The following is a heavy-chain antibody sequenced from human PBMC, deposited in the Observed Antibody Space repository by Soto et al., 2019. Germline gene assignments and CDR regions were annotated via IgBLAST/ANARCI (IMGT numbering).Heavy chain of an antibody. J-gene: IGHJ3*02. CDR3: ARDRSDSSRDDSFDI. CDR2: IYRGFST. V-gene: IGHV3-53*01. Sequence: GSLRLSCAVSGFNVTNTYMNWVRQAPGKVLEWVSVIYRGFSTFYADSVKGRFTVSRDDSKNTVSLQMNSLRAEDTAVYYCARDRSDSSRDDSFDIWGQGXMVTV. CDR1: GFNVTNTY. D-gene: IGHD6-6*01.